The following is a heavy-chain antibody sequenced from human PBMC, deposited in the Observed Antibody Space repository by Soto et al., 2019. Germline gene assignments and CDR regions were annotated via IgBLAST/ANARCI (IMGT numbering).Heavy chain of an antibody. D-gene: IGHD5-12*01. V-gene: IGHV3-30*19. Sequence: PGESLKISCAASGFTFSSYRIHWVRQAPGKGLEWVAVISYDGSNKYYADSVKGRFTISRDNSKNTLYLQMNSLRAEDTCVYYYARELEMATRTSDYWGQGTLVT. J-gene: IGHJ4*02. CDR1: GFTFSSYR. CDR2: ISYDGSNK. CDR3: ARELEMATRTSDY.